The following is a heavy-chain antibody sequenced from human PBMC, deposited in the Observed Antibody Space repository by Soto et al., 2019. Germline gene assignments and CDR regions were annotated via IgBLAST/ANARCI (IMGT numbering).Heavy chain of an antibody. CDR2: ISYHGSDQ. CDR1: GFTFSSYG. D-gene: IGHD3-22*01. V-gene: IGHV3-30*18. J-gene: IGHJ3*02. Sequence: QVQLVESGGGVVQPGRSLRLSCAASGFTFSSYGMHWVRQAPGKGLEWVAVISYHGSDQYYADSVKGRYTISRDNSKNTVHLQMNRLRAEDTAVYYCAKEVRYYYYSRGVDAFDIWGQGTVVTVSS. CDR3: AKEVRYYYYSRGVDAFDI.